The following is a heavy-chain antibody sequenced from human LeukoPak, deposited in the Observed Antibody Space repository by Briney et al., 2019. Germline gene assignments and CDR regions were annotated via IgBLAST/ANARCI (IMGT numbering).Heavy chain of an antibody. V-gene: IGHV4-59*01. Sequence: PSETPSLTCAVYGGSFSGYYWSWIRQPPGKGLEWIGYICYSGSTNYNPSLNSRVTISVDTSKNQFSLKLTSVTAADTAVYYCARDRIHSSGWYSRYFDLWGRGTLVTVSS. CDR2: ICYSGST. D-gene: IGHD6-19*01. CDR3: ARDRIHSSGWYSRYFDL. CDR1: GGSFSGYY. J-gene: IGHJ2*01.